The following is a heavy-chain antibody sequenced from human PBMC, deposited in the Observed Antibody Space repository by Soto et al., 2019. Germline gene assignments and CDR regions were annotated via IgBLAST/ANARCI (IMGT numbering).Heavy chain of an antibody. CDR1: GFTFSSYS. V-gene: IGHV3-48*02. CDR3: ARDPRKAVAGTDFDY. Sequence: EVQLVESGGGLVQPGGSLRLSCAASGFTFSSYSMNWGRQAPGKGLEWVSYISSSSSTIYYADSVKGRFTISRDNAKNSLYLQMNSLRDEDTAVYYCARDPRKAVAGTDFDYWGQGTLVTVSS. D-gene: IGHD6-19*01. CDR2: ISSSSSTI. J-gene: IGHJ4*02.